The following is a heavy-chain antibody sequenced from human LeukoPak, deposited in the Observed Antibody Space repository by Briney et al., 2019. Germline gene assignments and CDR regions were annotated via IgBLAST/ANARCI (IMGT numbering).Heavy chain of an antibody. CDR1: GFTFSSYW. V-gene: IGHV3-74*01. Sequence: PGGSLRLSCAASGFTFSSYWMHWVRQAPGKGLVWVSRIDRDGSSTCFADSVKGRLTISRDNAKNTLFLQMNSLRAEDTAVYYCARARALAYCGGDCYSEYFQHWGQGTLVTVSS. J-gene: IGHJ1*01. CDR3: ARARALAYCGGDCYSEYFQH. CDR2: IDRDGSST. D-gene: IGHD2-21*02.